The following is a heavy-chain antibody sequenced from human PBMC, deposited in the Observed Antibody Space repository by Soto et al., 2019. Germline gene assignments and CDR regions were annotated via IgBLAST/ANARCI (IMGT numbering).Heavy chain of an antibody. Sequence: GGSLRLSCAASGFTVRSNYMSWVRQAPGKGLEWVSVIYSGGSTGYADSVKGRFTISRDNAKNSLYLQMNSLRAEDTALYYCARGHGTYYYDSSGYRDAFDIWGQGTMVTVSS. V-gene: IGHV3-53*01. CDR3: ARGHGTYYYDSSGYRDAFDI. CDR1: GFTVRSNY. CDR2: IYSGGST. D-gene: IGHD3-22*01. J-gene: IGHJ3*02.